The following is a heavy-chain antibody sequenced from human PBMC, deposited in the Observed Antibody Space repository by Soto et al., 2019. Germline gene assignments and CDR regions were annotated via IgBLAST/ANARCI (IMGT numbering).Heavy chain of an antibody. D-gene: IGHD3-22*01. V-gene: IGHV4-34*01. Sequence: SETLSLTCAVYGGSFSGYYWSWIRQPPGKGLEWIGEINHSGSTNYNPSLKSRVTISVDTSKNQFSLKLSSVTAADTAVYYCARGRDYYDSSGYFSFDYWGQGTLVTVSS. J-gene: IGHJ4*02. CDR3: ARGRDYYDSSGYFSFDY. CDR1: GGSFSGYY. CDR2: INHSGST.